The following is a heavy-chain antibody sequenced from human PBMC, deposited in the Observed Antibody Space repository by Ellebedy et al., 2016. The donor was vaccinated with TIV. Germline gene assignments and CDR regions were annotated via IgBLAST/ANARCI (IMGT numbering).Heavy chain of an antibody. D-gene: IGHD3-9*01. CDR2: IWYDGFNK. CDR3: AKEQSPYYDILTDSFDY. CDR1: GFSFSSYG. J-gene: IGHJ4*02. V-gene: IGHV3-33*06. Sequence: PGGSLRLSCAASGFSFSSYGMHWVRQAPGKGLEWVAVIWYDGFNKDYADSVKGRFTISRDNSKNTLNLEMNGLRAEDTAVYYCAKEQSPYYDILTDSFDYWGQGALVTVSS.